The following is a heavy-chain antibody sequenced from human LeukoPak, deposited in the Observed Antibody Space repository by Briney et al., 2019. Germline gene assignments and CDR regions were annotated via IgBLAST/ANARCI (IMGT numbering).Heavy chain of an antibody. Sequence: SETLSLTCTISGGSITSYHWSWIRQPPGKGLEWIGYIYYGGSTNYNPSLKSRVSMSVDTSKNQFSLNLSSVTAADTAVYHCARLLAGCPGGRCRAHFDYWGQGTLVTVSS. J-gene: IGHJ4*02. D-gene: IGHD2-15*01. V-gene: IGHV4-59*01. CDR3: ARLLAGCPGGRCRAHFDY. CDR1: GGSITSYH. CDR2: IYYGGST.